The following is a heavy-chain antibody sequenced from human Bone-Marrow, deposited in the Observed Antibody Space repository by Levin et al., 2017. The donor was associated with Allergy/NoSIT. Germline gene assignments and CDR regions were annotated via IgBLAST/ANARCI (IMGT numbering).Heavy chain of an antibody. V-gene: IGHV3-7*02. CDR1: GFTFSDYW. J-gene: IGHJ3*02. CDR3: AKNTGWVLPDAFDI. Sequence: ETLSLTCAASGFTFSDYWMTWVRQGPGKGLEWVANIKKDGSEKNYVDSVEGRFTISRDNAKNSLFLRMDSLRAEDTAVYYCAKNTGWVLPDAFDIWGHGTSVTVSS. CDR2: IKKDGSEK. D-gene: IGHD6-19*01.